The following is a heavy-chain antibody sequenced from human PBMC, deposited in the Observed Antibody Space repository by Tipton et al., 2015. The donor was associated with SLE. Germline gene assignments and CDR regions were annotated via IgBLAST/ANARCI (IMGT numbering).Heavy chain of an antibody. J-gene: IGHJ4*02. V-gene: IGHV4-4*07. CDR3: ARGGGSYYDY. CDR2: VYSSGST. D-gene: IGHD1-26*01. CDR1: GGSISGYY. Sequence: TLSLTCTVSGGSISGYYCSWIRQPAGKGLEGIGRVYSSGSTIYNPPIKSRITLSLDTSKNQFYLRVNSVTAADTAVYYCARGGGSYYDYWGQGTLVTVSS.